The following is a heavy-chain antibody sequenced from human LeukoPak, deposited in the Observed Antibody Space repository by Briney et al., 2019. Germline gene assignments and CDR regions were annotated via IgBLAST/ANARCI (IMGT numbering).Heavy chain of an antibody. CDR3: ARFYCSSTSCLEDY. J-gene: IGHJ4*02. CDR2: INSDGSST. D-gene: IGHD2-2*01. Sequence: PGGSLRLSCAASGFIFNNYAMSWVRQAPGKGLVWVSRINSDGSSTSYADSVKGRFTISRDNAKNTLYLQMNSLRAEDTAVYYCARFYCSSTSCLEDYWGQGTLVTVSS. V-gene: IGHV3-74*01. CDR1: GFIFNNYA.